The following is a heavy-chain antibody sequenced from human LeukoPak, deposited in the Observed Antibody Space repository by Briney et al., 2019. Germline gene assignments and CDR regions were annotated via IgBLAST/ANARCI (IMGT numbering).Heavy chain of an antibody. D-gene: IGHD6-19*01. V-gene: IGHV4-4*07. J-gene: IGHJ5*02. Sequence: SETLSLTCTVSGGSISSYYWSWIRQPAGKGLEWIGRFYTSGSANYNPSLKSRVTMSVDTSKNQFSLKLSSVTAADTAVYYCARVPVSAGGWYLDNWFDPWGQGTLVTVSS. CDR3: ARVPVSAGGWYLDNWFDP. CDR2: FYTSGSA. CDR1: GGSISSYY.